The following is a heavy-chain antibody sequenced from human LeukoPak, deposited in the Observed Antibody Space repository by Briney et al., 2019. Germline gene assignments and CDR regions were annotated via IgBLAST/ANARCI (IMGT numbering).Heavy chain of an antibody. CDR1: GFTFSNYA. Sequence: GGSLRLSCAASGFTFSNYAMSWVRQAPGRGLEWVSSISSSGDSTYYANSVKGRFTISRDNSKSTLYLQMNSPRAEDTALYYCARKYYFDYWGQGTLVTVSS. J-gene: IGHJ4*02. V-gene: IGHV3-23*01. CDR3: ARKYYFDY. CDR2: ISSSGDST.